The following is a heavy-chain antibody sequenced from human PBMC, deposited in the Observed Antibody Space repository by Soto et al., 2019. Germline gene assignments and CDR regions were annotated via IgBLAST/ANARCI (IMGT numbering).Heavy chain of an antibody. Sequence: SETLSLTCTVSGGSISSGGYYWSWIRQHPGKGLEWIGYIYYSGSTYYNPSLKSRVTISVDTSKNQLSLKLSSVTAADTAVYYCARLGYCSSTSCHGAFDIWGQGTMVTVSS. CDR2: IYYSGST. CDR3: ARLGYCSSTSCHGAFDI. D-gene: IGHD2-2*01. J-gene: IGHJ3*02. CDR1: GGSISSGGYY. V-gene: IGHV4-31*03.